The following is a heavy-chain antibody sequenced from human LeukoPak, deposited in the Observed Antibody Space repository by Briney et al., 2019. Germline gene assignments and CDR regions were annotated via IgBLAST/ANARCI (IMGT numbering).Heavy chain of an antibody. V-gene: IGHV1-2*02. CDR3: TRGHHYFVSGSYYNF. CDR2: INPNSGGT. Sequence: ASVKVSCKASGYTFTGYYIFWVRQAPGQGLEWMGWINPNSGGTNYAQKFQGRVTMTRDTSISTAYMEVSRLRSDDTAVFYCTRGHHYFVSGSYYNFWGQGTLVTVSS. CDR1: GYTFTGYY. J-gene: IGHJ4*02. D-gene: IGHD3-10*01.